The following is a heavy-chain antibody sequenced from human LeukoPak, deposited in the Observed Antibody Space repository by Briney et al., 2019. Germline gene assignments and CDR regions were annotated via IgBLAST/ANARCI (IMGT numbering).Heavy chain of an antibody. V-gene: IGHV1-18*04. D-gene: IGHD3-10*01. CDR3: ARERVARGENFDY. J-gene: IGHJ4*02. Sequence: GTSAKVSCKASGYTFTRYGISWVRQAPGQGLEWMGWISTYDGNTNYAQNLQGRVTMTTDTSATTAYMELRNLRSDDTAVYYCARERVARGENFDYWGQGTLVTVSS. CDR2: ISTYDGNT. CDR1: GYTFTRYG.